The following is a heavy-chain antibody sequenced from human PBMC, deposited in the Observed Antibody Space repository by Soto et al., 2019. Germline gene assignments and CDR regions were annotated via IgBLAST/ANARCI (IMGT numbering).Heavy chain of an antibody. J-gene: IGHJ3*02. Sequence: PGGSLRLSCAASGFTFNKYGMHWVRQAPDTGLEWVAVISHDGTNKNHAHSVKGRLTISRDNVKNTLLLQMNSLRVEATAVYYCGKSKCPFGGGYDAFDIWGRGTVVTVSS. CDR1: GFTFNKYG. CDR3: GKSKCPFGGGYDAFDI. D-gene: IGHD3-16*01. V-gene: IGHV3-30*18. CDR2: ISHDGTNK.